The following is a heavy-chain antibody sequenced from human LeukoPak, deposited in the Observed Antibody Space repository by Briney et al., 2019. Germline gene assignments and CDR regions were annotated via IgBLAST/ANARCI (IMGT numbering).Heavy chain of an antibody. V-gene: IGHV1-2*02. Sequence: AAVKVSSKPSGYTFTAYYLHWVRQAPGQGREWMGWINPDSGGTNYVQKFQGRVTMTRDTSISTAYMELRGLSSDDTAVYYCARVTDETGQWGQGTVVTVSS. CDR3: ARVTDETGQ. J-gene: IGHJ4*02. D-gene: IGHD2-21*02. CDR2: INPDSGGT. CDR1: GYTFTAYY.